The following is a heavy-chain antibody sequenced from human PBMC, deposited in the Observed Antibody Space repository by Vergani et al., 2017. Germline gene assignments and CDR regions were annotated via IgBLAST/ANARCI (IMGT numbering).Heavy chain of an antibody. D-gene: IGHD2-21*01. J-gene: IGHJ4*02. Sequence: EVQLLESGGGLVQPGGSLRLSCAASGFTVSSNYMSWVRQAPGKGLEWVSVIYSGGSTYYADSVKGRFTISRDNSKTTLYLQMNSLRAEDTAVYYCARDIYCGGDCFGYWGQGTLVTVSS. CDR3: ARDIYCGGDCFGY. CDR2: IYSGGST. V-gene: IGHV3-66*01. CDR1: GFTVSSNY.